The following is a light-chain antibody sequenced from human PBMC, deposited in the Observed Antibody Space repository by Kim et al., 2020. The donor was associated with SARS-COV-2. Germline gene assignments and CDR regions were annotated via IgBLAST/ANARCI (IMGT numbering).Light chain of an antibody. Sequence: ALGQTARITCGGNNIGSKKVHWYQQKPGQAPVLVIYRDSNRPSGIPERFSCSNSGNTATLTISRAQAGDEAYYYCQVWDSSTAGVFGGGTQLTVL. CDR1: NIGSKK. CDR2: RDS. CDR3: QVWDSSTAGV. V-gene: IGLV3-9*01. J-gene: IGLJ3*02.